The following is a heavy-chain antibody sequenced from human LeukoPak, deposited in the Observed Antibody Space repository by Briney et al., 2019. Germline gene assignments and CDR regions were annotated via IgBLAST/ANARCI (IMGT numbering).Heavy chain of an antibody. V-gene: IGHV4-4*07. CDR2: IYSNENT. CDR1: GGSITSYY. J-gene: IGHJ4*02. Sequence: PSETLSLTCTVSGGSITSYYWSWIRQPAGKGLEWIGRIYSNENTNYNPSLKSRVTMSVDTSKNQFSLKLSSVTAADTAVYHCARGGTTPYYFDDWGQGTLVTVSS. CDR3: ARGGTTPYYFDD. D-gene: IGHD2-15*01.